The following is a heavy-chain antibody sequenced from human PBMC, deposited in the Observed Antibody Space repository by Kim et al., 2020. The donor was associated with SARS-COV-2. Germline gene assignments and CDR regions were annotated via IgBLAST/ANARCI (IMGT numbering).Heavy chain of an antibody. CDR1: GFTFSDFW. CDR3: VKVSIAALGADY. D-gene: IGHD2-21*01. J-gene: IGHJ4*02. Sequence: GGSLRLSCAASGFTFSDFWMTWVRQAPGKGLEWVANIKQDGTEKFYVDSVKGRFTISRDNAENSLYLQMNNLRAEDTAIYYCVKVSIAALGADYWGQATLVTVSS. V-gene: IGHV3-7*03. CDR2: IKQDGTEK.